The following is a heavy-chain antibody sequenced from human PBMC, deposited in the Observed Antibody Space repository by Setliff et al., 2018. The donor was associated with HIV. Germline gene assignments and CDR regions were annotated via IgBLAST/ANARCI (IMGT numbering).Heavy chain of an antibody. CDR2: INSDGTTI. V-gene: IGHV3-48*03. CDR3: AKTLPTLYPPHDYYFAMDV. CDR1: GFTFSSYE. Sequence: GSLRLSCVASGFTFSSYEMNWVRQAPGKGLEWVSYINSDGTTIFQADSVKGRFTISRDNSKNTLYLQMNSLRAEDTAVYYCAKTLPTLYPPHDYYFAMDVWGQGTTVTVSS. J-gene: IGHJ6*02. D-gene: IGHD2-15*01.